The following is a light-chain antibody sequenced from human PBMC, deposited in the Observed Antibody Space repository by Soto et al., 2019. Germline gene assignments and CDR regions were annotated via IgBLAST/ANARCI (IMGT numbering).Light chain of an antibody. CDR2: AAS. J-gene: IGKJ2*02. V-gene: IGKV1-39*01. CDR1: QTISNY. CDR3: QQYYSTLCT. Sequence: DIQMTQSPSSLSASVGDRVTITCRASQTISNYLNWYQQTPGKAPKLLIYAASNLQSGVPSRFSGSGSGTDFTLTISSLQPEDFATYYCQQYYSTLCTFGQGTKVEIK.